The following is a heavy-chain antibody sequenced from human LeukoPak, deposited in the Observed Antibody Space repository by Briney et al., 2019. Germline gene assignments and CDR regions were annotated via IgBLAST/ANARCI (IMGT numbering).Heavy chain of an antibody. Sequence: SETLSLTCTVSGYSISSGYYWGWIRQPPGKGLEWIGSIYHSGGTYYNPSLKSRVTISVDTSKNQFSLKLSSVTAADTAVYYCARDQRGAVAGSGGNDYWGQGTLVTVSS. V-gene: IGHV4-38-2*02. J-gene: IGHJ4*02. CDR3: ARDQRGAVAGSGGNDY. D-gene: IGHD6-19*01. CDR2: IYHSGGT. CDR1: GYSISSGYY.